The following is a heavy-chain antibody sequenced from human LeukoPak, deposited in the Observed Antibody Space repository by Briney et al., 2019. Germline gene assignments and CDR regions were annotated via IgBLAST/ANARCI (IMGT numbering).Heavy chain of an antibody. V-gene: IGHV3-48*01. CDR2: ITNNGSTI. J-gene: IGHJ6*02. CDR1: GFTFSSYS. D-gene: IGHD6-19*01. Sequence: TGGSLRLSCAASGFTFSSYSMYWVRQAPGKGLEWVSYITNNGSTIYYADSVKGRFTISRDKAENSLYLQMNSLRAEDTAIYYCARDQWLAYYYHGMDVWGQGTTVTVSS. CDR3: ARDQWLAYYYHGMDV.